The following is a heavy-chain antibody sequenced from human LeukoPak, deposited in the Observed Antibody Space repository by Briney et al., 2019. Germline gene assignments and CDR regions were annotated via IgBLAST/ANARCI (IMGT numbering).Heavy chain of an antibody. CDR3: ARNLPAADY. D-gene: IGHD2-2*01. Sequence: GGSLRLSCAASGFSFSNSGMHWVRQAPGKGLEWVAFIGQDGTTKYYVDSVKGRFTISRDNAKNSLYLQMNSLRAEDTAVYYCARNLPAADYWGQGTLVTVSS. V-gene: IGHV3-33*01. J-gene: IGHJ4*02. CDR2: IGQDGTTK. CDR1: GFSFSNSG.